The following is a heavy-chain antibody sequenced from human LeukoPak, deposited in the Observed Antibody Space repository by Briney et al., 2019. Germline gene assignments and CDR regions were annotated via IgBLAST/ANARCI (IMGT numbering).Heavy chain of an antibody. CDR2: FYHSGST. V-gene: IGHV4-59*12. CDR1: SGSISHDY. J-gene: IGHJ4*02. CDR3: ASGDSYFFDY. Sequence: SETLSLTCTVSSGSISHDYWSWVRQPPGKRLEWIGYFYHSGSTDYNPSLRGRVTISRDKSKNQFSLNLTSVTAADTAVYFCASGDSYFFDYWGQGTLVTVSA. D-gene: IGHD2-21*02.